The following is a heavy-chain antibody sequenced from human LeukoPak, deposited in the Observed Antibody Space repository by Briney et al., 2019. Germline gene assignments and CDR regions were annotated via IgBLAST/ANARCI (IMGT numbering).Heavy chain of an antibody. V-gene: IGHV3-53*01. Sequence: AGGSLRLSCAASGFTVSTNYMNWVRQVPGKGLQWVSLIYSGTITSYADSVKGRFTISRDNAKNSLYLHMNSLRAEDTTVYYCAREGGVLGEAFDVWGQGTMVTISS. CDR1: GFTVSTNY. CDR2: IYSGTIT. J-gene: IGHJ3*01. D-gene: IGHD3-10*01. CDR3: AREGGVLGEAFDV.